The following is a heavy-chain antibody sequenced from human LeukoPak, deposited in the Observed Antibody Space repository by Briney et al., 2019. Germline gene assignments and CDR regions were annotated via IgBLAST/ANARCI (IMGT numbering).Heavy chain of an antibody. V-gene: IGHV3-30*04. CDR1: GFTFSSYA. CDR2: ILSDGSNK. CDR3: ARGKYDILTGYLYPIDY. Sequence: PGRSLRLSCAASGFTFSSYAMHWVRQAPGKGLEWVAVILSDGSNKYYADSVKGRFTISRDNSKNTLYLQMNSLRAEDTAVYYCARGKYDILTGYLYPIDYWGQGTLVTVSS. J-gene: IGHJ4*02. D-gene: IGHD3-9*01.